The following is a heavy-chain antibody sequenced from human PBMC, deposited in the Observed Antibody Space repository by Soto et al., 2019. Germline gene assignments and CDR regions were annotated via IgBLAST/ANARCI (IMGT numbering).Heavy chain of an antibody. CDR2: VFYTGFT. CDR3: ATSQKGYNWNYFDH. CDR1: GASISGSYYY. Sequence: LSLTCAVSGASISGSYYYWAWLRQSPGKGPEWIGSVFYTGFTSYNPSLESRVSVSVDTLKSQFSLKLSAVTAADTAVYYCATSQKGYNWNYFDHWGQGALVTVSS. V-gene: IGHV4-39*01. J-gene: IGHJ4*02. D-gene: IGHD1-20*01.